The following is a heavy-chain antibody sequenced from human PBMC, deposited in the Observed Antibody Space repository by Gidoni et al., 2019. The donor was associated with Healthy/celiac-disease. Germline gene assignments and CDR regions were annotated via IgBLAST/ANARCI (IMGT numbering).Heavy chain of an antibody. CDR1: GFTFSSYG. Sequence: QVQLVESGGGVVQPGRSLRLSCAASGFTFSSYGMHWVRQAPGKGLEWVAVISYDGSNKYYADSVKGRFTISRDNSKNTLYLQMNSLRAEDTAVYYCAKEYSSIVSWGYYFDYWGQGTLVTVSS. CDR2: ISYDGSNK. D-gene: IGHD5-18*01. CDR3: AKEYSSIVSWGYYFDY. V-gene: IGHV3-30*18. J-gene: IGHJ4*02.